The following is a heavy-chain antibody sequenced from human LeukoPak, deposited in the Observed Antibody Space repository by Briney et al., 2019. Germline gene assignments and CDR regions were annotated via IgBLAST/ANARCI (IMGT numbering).Heavy chain of an antibody. CDR1: GYSFSTYW. D-gene: IGHD2/OR15-2a*01. V-gene: IGHV5-51*01. CDR3: ARSPISIYYFDY. J-gene: IGHJ4*02. Sequence: GESLRISCRVSGYSFSTYWIGWVRQMPGKGLEWMGIIYPGDSDTRYSPSFQGQVTISADKSISTAYLQWSSLKASDTAMYYCARSPISIYYFDYWGQGTLVTVSS. CDR2: IYPGDSDT.